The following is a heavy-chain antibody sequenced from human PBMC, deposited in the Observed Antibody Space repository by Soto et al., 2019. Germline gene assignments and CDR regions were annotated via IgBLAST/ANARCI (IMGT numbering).Heavy chain of an antibody. D-gene: IGHD6-13*01. CDR1: GFTFSSYS. V-gene: IGHV3-21*01. CDR2: ISSSSSYI. Sequence: LRLSCAASGFTFSSYSMNWVRQAPGKGLEWVSSISSSSSYIYYADSVKGRFTISRDNAKNSLYLQMNSLRAEDTAVYYCARVIAAAGTHWGQGTRGTAPQ. J-gene: IGHJ4*02. CDR3: ARVIAAAGTH.